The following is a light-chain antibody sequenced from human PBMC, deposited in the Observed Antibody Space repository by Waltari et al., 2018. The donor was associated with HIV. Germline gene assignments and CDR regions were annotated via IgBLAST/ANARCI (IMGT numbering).Light chain of an antibody. CDR2: DVS. CDR1: QSVKTY. Sequence: VLTQSPPTLSMSPGDSVTLPGRASQSVKTYLGWYQQKPGQAPRLLIYDVSNRATGIPGRFSGSGFGTDFTLTISSLEPEDFAVYYCQQRNEWPLTFGGGTKVELK. V-gene: IGKV3-11*01. CDR3: QQRNEWPLT. J-gene: IGKJ4*01.